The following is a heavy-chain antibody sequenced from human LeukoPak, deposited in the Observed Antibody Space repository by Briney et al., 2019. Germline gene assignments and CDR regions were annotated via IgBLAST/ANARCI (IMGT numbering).Heavy chain of an antibody. D-gene: IGHD3-10*01. Sequence: ASVKVSCKASGYTFTSYGINWVRQAPGQGLEWMGWISAYNGNTNYAQKLQGRVTMTTDTSTSTAYMELRSLRSEDTAVYYCATPFNVDYGSGTEYFQHWGQGTLVTVSS. V-gene: IGHV1-18*01. J-gene: IGHJ1*01. CDR3: ATPFNVDYGSGTEYFQH. CDR2: ISAYNGNT. CDR1: GYTFTSYG.